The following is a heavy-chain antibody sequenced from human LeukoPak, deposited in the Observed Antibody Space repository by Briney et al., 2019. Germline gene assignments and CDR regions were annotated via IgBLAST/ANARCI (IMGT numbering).Heavy chain of an antibody. CDR3: AREYYYDSSGYYYAPFDY. J-gene: IGHJ4*02. V-gene: IGHV3-30*03. Sequence: GGSLRLSCAASGFTFSSYSMNWVRQAPGKGLEWVAVMSYDGSNKYYADSVKGRFTISRDNSKNTLYLQMNSLRAEDTAVYYCAREYYYDSSGYYYAPFDYWGQGTLVTVSS. CDR2: MSYDGSNK. D-gene: IGHD3-22*01. CDR1: GFTFSSYS.